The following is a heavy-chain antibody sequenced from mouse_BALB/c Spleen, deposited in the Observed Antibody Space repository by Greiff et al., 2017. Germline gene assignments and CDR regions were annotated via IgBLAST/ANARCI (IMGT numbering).Heavy chain of an antibody. Sequence: EVQGVESGGGLVQPGGSMKLSCVASGFTFSNYWMNWVRQSPEKGLEWVAEIRLKSNNYATHYAESVKGRFTISRDDSKSSVYLQMNNLRAEDTGIYYCTADMITTAYWGQGTLVTVSA. CDR2: IRLKSNNYAT. CDR3: TADMITTAY. V-gene: IGHV6-6*02. J-gene: IGHJ3*01. CDR1: GFTFSNYW. D-gene: IGHD2-4*01.